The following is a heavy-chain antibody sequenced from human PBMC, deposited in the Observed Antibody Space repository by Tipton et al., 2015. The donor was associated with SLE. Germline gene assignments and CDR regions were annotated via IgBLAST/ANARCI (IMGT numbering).Heavy chain of an antibody. V-gene: IGHV3-23*03. CDR1: GFTLSSYA. J-gene: IGHJ4*02. CDR3: ANILSNDFDY. D-gene: IGHD2-8*01. CDR2: IYSGGST. Sequence: SLRLSCAASGFTLSSYAMTWVRQAPGKGLEWVSIIYSGGSTYYADSVKGRFTVSRGTSKNTLYLQMNSLRGEDTAVYYCANILSNDFDYWGQGALVTVSS.